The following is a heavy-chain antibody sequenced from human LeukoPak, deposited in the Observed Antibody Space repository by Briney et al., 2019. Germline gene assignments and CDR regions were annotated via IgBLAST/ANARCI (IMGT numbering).Heavy chain of an antibody. Sequence: GGSLRLSCAASGFTFSSYSMNWVRQAPGKGLEWVSSIGSSSNYIYYADSVKGRFTISRDNAKNSLYLQMNSLRAEDTAVYYCARDLPYCSSTGCYVSWGQGILVTVSS. D-gene: IGHD2-2*01. J-gene: IGHJ5*02. CDR3: ARDLPYCSSTGCYVS. V-gene: IGHV3-21*01. CDR1: GFTFSSYS. CDR2: IGSSSNYI.